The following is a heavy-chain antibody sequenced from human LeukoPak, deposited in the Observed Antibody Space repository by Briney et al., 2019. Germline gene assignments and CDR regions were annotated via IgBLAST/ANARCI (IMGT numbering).Heavy chain of an antibody. J-gene: IGHJ4*02. CDR2: ISGSGGST. CDR3: AKSPRGGYYFDY. V-gene: IGHV3-23*01. CDR1: GFTFSSYA. Sequence: GGSLRLSCAASGFTFSSYAMSWVRQAPGKGLEWVSVISGSGGSTYYADSVKGRFTISRDNSKNTLYLQMNSLRAEDTAVYYCAKSPRGGYYFDYWGQGTLVTVSS. D-gene: IGHD3-16*01.